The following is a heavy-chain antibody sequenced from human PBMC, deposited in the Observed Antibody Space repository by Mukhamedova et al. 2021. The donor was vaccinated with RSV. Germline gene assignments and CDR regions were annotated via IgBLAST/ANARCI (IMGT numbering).Heavy chain of an antibody. V-gene: IGHV3-11*06. J-gene: IGHJ4*02. Sequence: SSGINAEYMGSVKGRFTISRDNAKNSLYLQMNSLRAEDTAAYYCARAATAGDSVYYLDYWGQGTLVTVSS. CDR2: SSGINA. CDR3: ARAATAGDSVYYLDY. D-gene: IGHD5-18*01.